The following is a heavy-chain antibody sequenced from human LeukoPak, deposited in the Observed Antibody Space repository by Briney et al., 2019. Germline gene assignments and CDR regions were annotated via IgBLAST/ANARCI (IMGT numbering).Heavy chain of an antibody. CDR1: GGTFSSYA. CDR3: ARDYPDYYDSSGYPQPAYYFDC. Sequence: ASVKASCKASGGTFSSYAISWVRQAPGQGLEWMGRIIPIIGIANYAQKFQGRVTITADKSTSTAYMELSSLRSEDTAVYYCARDYPDYYDSSGYPQPAYYFDCWGQGTLVTVSS. V-gene: IGHV1-69*04. J-gene: IGHJ4*02. CDR2: IIPIIGIA. D-gene: IGHD3-22*01.